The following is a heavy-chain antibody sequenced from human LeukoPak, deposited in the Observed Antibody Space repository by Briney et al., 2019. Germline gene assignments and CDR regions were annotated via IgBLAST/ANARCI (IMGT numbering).Heavy chain of an antibody. CDR1: GFTFSSYP. V-gene: IGHV3-30-3*01. D-gene: IGHD6-13*01. CDR2: ISNDGSNE. J-gene: IGHJ4*02. Sequence: GRSLRLSCAASGFTFSSYPMHWVRQAPGKGLEWVALISNDGSNEYYAGSVKGRFTISRDNSKNTLYLQMNSLRAEDTAVYYCARPQFSSSWYEGIDYWGQGNLATVSS. CDR3: ARPQFSSSWYEGIDY.